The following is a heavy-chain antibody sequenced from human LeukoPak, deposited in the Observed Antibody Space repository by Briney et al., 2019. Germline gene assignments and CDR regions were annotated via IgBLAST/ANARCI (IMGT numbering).Heavy chain of an antibody. CDR2: IIPIFGTA. D-gene: IGHD4-17*01. CDR1: GGTFSSYT. V-gene: IGHV1-69*05. Sequence: ASVKVSCKASGGTFSSYTISWVRQAPGQGLEWMGRIIPIFGTANYAQKFQGRVTITTDESTSTAYMELSSLRSEDTAVYYCARGSHYYGDYYIDYWGQGTLVTVSS. CDR3: ARGSHYYGDYYIDY. J-gene: IGHJ4*02.